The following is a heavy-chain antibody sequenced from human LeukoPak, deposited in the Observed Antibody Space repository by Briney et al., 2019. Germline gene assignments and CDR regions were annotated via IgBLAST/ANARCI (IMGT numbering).Heavy chain of an antibody. Sequence: SETLSLTCTVSGGSISSGGYYWSWIRQHPGKGLEWIGYIYYSGSTYYNPSLKSRVTISVDTSKNQFSLKLSSVTAADTAVYYCARDRNYYDSSGYYYGVGFDPWGQGTLVTVSS. CDR1: GGSISSGGYY. D-gene: IGHD3-22*01. CDR2: IYYSGST. J-gene: IGHJ5*02. CDR3: ARDRNYYDSSGYYYGVGFDP. V-gene: IGHV4-31*03.